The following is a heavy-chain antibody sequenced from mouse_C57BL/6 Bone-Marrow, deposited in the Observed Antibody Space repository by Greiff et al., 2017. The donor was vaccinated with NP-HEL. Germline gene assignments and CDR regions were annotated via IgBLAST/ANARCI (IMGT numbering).Heavy chain of an antibody. CDR3: ARWFAY. J-gene: IGHJ3*01. CDR1: GFTFRSYG. Sequence: EVKLQESGGDLVKPGGSLKLSCAASGFTFRSYGMSWVRQTPDKRLEWVATISSGGSYTYYPDSVKGRFTISRDNAKNTLYLQMSSLKSEDTAMYYCARWFAYWGQGTLVTVSA. V-gene: IGHV5-6*01. CDR2: ISSGGSYT.